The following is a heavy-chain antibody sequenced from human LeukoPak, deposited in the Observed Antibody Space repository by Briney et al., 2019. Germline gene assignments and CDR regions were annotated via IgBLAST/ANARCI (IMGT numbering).Heavy chain of an antibody. Sequence: NASETLSLTCSVFDGSISSYYWSWIRQPPGKGLEWIGYIYYTGSTNYNPSLKSRVTISVDTSKNQFSLKLSSVTAADTAVYYCASSGYRRWFDPWGQGTLVTVSS. CDR3: ASSGYRRWFDP. CDR2: IYYTGST. D-gene: IGHD3-22*01. CDR1: DGSISSYY. V-gene: IGHV4-59*12. J-gene: IGHJ5*02.